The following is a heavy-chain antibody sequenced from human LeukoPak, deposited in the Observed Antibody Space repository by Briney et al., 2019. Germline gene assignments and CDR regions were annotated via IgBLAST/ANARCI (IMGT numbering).Heavy chain of an antibody. J-gene: IGHJ4*02. CDR2: IYYTGTT. V-gene: IGHV4-59*01. CDR1: RGSISTYY. CDR3: ARVVSSSSYRVDY. D-gene: IGHD6-6*01. Sequence: SETLSLTCTVSRGSISTYYWNWIRQPPGKGLEWIGYIYYTGTTDYNPSLKSRVTMSVDTSKNQFSLKLSSVTTADTAVYYCARVVSSSSYRVDYWGQGTLVTVSS.